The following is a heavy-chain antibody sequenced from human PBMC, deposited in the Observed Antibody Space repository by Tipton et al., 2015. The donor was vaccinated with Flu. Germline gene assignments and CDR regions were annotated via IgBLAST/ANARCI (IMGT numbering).Heavy chain of an antibody. V-gene: IGHV4-34*01. CDR3: ARGSSVVPVDIENWFDP. CDR2: INHGGST. D-gene: IGHD2-2*02. Sequence: TLFLTCAVSGGSFTGNYWTWIRQPPGKGLEWIGEINHGGSTSYNPSLKSRVILSVDTSNDQVSLRLTSVTAADTAVYYCARGSSVVPVDIENWFDPWGQGTLVTVSS. CDR1: GGSFTGNY. J-gene: IGHJ5*02.